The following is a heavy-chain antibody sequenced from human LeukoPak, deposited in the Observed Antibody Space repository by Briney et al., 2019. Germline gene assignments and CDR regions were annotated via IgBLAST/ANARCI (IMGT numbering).Heavy chain of an antibody. CDR2: INHSGST. V-gene: IGHV4-34*01. D-gene: IGHD3-9*01. Sequence: SETLSLTCAVYGGSLSGYYWSWIRQPPGKGLEWIGEINHSGSTNYNPSLKSRVTISVDTSKNQFSLNLSSVTAADTAVYYCAARDILTGLHDYWGQGTLVTVSS. CDR3: AARDILTGLHDY. J-gene: IGHJ4*02. CDR1: GGSLSGYY.